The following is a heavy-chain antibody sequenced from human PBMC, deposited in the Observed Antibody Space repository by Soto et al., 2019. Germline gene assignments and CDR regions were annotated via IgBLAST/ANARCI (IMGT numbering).Heavy chain of an antibody. Sequence: QVQLQESGPGLVKPSQTLSLTCTVSGGSISSGGYYWSWIHQHPGKGLEWIGYIYYSGSTYYNPSLXSXXTISVDTSKLHLSRTLRSVTAAATAVYYCASTPSYWGQGTLVSVSS. V-gene: IGHV4-31*03. CDR2: IYYSGST. J-gene: IGHJ4*02. CDR1: GGSISSGGYY. CDR3: ASTPSY.